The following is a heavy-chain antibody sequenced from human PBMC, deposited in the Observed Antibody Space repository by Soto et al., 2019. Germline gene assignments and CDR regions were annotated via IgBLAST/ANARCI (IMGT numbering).Heavy chain of an antibody. CDR1: GASISSGAYY. Sequence: QVQLQESGPGLVKPSQTLSLTCTVSGASISSGAYYWTWIRQPPGKGLEWIGSIYYSGSTYYNPARKSRVTISVDTANNQVSLKLSSVTAADTAVYYCARASYDSSTYYLDYWGQGTLVTVSS. J-gene: IGHJ4*02. D-gene: IGHD3-22*01. V-gene: IGHV4-30-4*01. CDR2: IYYSGST. CDR3: ARASYDSSTYYLDY.